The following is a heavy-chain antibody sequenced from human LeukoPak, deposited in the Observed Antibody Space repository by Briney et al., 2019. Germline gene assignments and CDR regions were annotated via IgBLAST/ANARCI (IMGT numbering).Heavy chain of an antibody. D-gene: IGHD6-13*01. CDR3: ARDPIGSSWSFDY. CDR2: IYYSGST. CDR1: GGSISSYY. J-gene: IGHJ4*02. V-gene: IGHV4-59*12. Sequence: SETLSLTCTVSGGSISSYYWSWIRQPPGKGLEWIGYIYYSGSTNYNPSLKSRVTISVDTSKNQFSLKLSSVTAADTAVYYCARDPIGSSWSFDYWGQGTLVTVSS.